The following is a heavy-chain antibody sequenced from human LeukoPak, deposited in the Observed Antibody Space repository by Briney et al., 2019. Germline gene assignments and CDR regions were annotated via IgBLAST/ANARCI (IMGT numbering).Heavy chain of an antibody. D-gene: IGHD4-17*01. CDR1: VYTFSSYS. Sequence: GESLRLSCAASVYTFSSYSMNWVRKAPWKGLEWVSSISSSSSYIYYADSVKGRFTISRDNAKNSLYLQMNSLRAEDTAVYYCARGLGDYGYWGQGTLVTVSS. J-gene: IGHJ4*02. CDR2: ISSSSSYI. V-gene: IGHV3-21*01. CDR3: ARGLGDYGY.